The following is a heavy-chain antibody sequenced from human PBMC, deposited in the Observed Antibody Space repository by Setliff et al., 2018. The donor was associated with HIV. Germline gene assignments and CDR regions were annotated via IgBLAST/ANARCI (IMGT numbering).Heavy chain of an antibody. V-gene: IGHV3-7*03. CDR1: GFTFSTYW. Sequence: PGESLKISCAASGFTFSTYWMIWVRQAPGKGLEWVAKIKQDGSEEYYVDSVKGRFTISRDNAKSVVYLQMNSLRAEDTALYYRARDRLDPYHYYDSSGYYLDAFDIWGQGTMVTVSS. CDR3: ARDRLDPYHYYDSSGYYLDAFDI. CDR2: IKQDGSEE. J-gene: IGHJ3*02. D-gene: IGHD3-22*01.